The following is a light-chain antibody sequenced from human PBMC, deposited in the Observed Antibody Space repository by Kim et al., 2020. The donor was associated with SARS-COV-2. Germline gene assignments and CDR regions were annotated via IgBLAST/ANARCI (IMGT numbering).Light chain of an antibody. Sequence: SVSSEAKATLPCRAGQSVDTNLAWYKQMHGQTPRLLIYGASTRATGIPARFSGSGSGTEFTLSISSLQSEDLAVYYCQQYDSWPLTFGQGTKVDIK. CDR2: GAS. CDR3: QQYDSWPLT. V-gene: IGKV3-15*01. J-gene: IGKJ1*01. CDR1: QSVDTN.